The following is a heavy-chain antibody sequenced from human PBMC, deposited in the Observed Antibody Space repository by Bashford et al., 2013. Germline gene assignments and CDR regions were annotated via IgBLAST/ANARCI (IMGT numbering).Heavy chain of an antibody. J-gene: IGHJ5*02. CDR2: ISGSGGST. CDR3: ARDRRRYSSSSRGGGNWFDP. Sequence: VRQAPGKGLEWVSAISGSGGSTYYADSVRGRFTISRDNSKNTLYLQMNSLRAEDTAVYYCARDRRRYSSSSRGGGNWFDPWGQGTLVTVSS. D-gene: IGHD6-6*01. V-gene: IGHV3-23*01.